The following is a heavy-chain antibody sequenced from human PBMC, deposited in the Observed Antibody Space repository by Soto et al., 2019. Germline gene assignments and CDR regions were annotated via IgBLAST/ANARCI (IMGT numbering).Heavy chain of an antibody. D-gene: IGHD2-2*01. CDR2: IKQDGSEK. CDR1: GFTFSSYW. V-gene: IGHV3-7*01. Sequence: TGGSLRLSCAASGFTFSSYWMSWVRQAPGKGLEWVANIKQDGSEKYYVDSVKGRFTISRDNAKNSLYLQMNSLRAEDTAVYYCARDPNIVLVPAALRSYYYYHGMDVWGQGTTVTVSS. J-gene: IGHJ6*02. CDR3: ARDPNIVLVPAALRSYYYYHGMDV.